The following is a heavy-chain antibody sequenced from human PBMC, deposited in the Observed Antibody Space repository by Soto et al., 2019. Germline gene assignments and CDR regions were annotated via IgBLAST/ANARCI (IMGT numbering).Heavy chain of an antibody. D-gene: IGHD6-19*01. V-gene: IGHV3-15*07. CDR2: IKSKTDGGTT. CDR3: TTGWRKQWLVPEGAFDI. CDR1: GFTFSNAW. Sequence: PGGSLRLSCAASGFTFSNAWMNWVRQAPGKGLEWVGRIKSKTDGGTTDYAAPVKGRFTISRDDSKNTLYLQMNSLKTEDTAVYYCTTGWRKQWLVPEGAFDIWGQGTMVTVSS. J-gene: IGHJ3*02.